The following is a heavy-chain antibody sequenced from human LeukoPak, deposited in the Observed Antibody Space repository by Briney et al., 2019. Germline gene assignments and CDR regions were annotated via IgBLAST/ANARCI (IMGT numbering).Heavy chain of an antibody. D-gene: IGHD3-22*01. CDR3: ARAPYYYDSSGEKAWFDP. V-gene: IGHV4-59*01. CDR2: IYYSGST. J-gene: IGHJ5*02. CDR1: GGSISSYY. Sequence: PSETLSLTCTVSGGSISSYYWSWIRQPPGKGLEWIRYIYYSGSTNYNPSLKSRVTISVDTSKNQFSLKLSSVTAADTAVYYCARAPYYYDSSGEKAWFDPWGQGTLVTVSS.